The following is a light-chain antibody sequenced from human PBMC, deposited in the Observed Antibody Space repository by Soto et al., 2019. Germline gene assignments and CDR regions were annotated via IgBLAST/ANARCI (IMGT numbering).Light chain of an antibody. Sequence: QSVLTQPPSASGTPGQRVTISCSGSSSNIGSNTVSWYQQLPGTAPKLLIYSNNRRPSGVPERFSGSNSGTSASLAISGLQSEDEADYYCAASDDSLNGFYVFGTGTKVTVL. CDR1: SSNIGSNT. V-gene: IGLV1-44*01. J-gene: IGLJ1*01. CDR2: SNN. CDR3: AASDDSLNGFYV.